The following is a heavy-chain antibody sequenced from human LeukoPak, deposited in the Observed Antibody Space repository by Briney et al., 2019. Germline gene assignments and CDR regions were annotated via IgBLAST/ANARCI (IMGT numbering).Heavy chain of an antibody. Sequence: ASVKVSCKVSGYTLTELSMHWVRQAPGKGLEWMGGFDPEDGETIYAQKFQGRVTMTEDTSTDTAYMELSSLRSEDTAVYYCARVVSSSSSKGLLGYWGQGTLVTVSS. CDR3: ARVVSSSSSKGLLGY. D-gene: IGHD6-6*01. CDR2: FDPEDGET. V-gene: IGHV1-24*01. CDR1: GYTLTELS. J-gene: IGHJ4*02.